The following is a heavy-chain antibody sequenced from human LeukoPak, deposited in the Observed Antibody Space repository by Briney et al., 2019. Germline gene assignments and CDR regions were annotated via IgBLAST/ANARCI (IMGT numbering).Heavy chain of an antibody. Sequence: GGSLRLSCAASGFTFSNYGMYWVRQAPGKGLDWVSHINADGGRTYYADAVKGRFTISRDNSKDSLYLQMTVLRAEDSAVYYCATWAFYHDLDVWGRGTTVTVSS. D-gene: IGHD3-3*01. V-gene: IGHV3-43*02. CDR3: ATWAFYHDLDV. J-gene: IGHJ6*02. CDR2: INADGGRT. CDR1: GFTFSNYG.